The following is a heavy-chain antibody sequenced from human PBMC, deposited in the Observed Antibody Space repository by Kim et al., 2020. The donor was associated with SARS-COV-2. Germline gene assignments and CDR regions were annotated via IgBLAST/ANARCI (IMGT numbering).Heavy chain of an antibody. J-gene: IGHJ5*02. CDR2: MNPNSGNT. CDR3: ASRDGLPVRGVITRLGS. D-gene: IGHD3-10*01. Sequence: ASVKVSCKASGYTFTSYDINWVRQATGQGLEWMGWMNPNSGNTGYAQKFQGRVTMTRNTSISTAYMELSSLRSEDTAVYYCASRDGLPVRGVITRLGSWGQGTLVTVSS. V-gene: IGHV1-8*01. CDR1: GYTFTSYD.